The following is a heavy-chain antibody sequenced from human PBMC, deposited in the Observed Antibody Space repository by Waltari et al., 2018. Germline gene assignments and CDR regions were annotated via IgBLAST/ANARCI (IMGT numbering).Heavy chain of an antibody. J-gene: IGHJ2*01. V-gene: IGHV4-38-2*01. CDR3: ARHPEQLVGYWYFDL. Sequence: QVQLQESGPGLVKPSETLSLTCDVSGYSISSGYYWGWIRQPPGKGLEWIGGIYHSGSTYQNPSLKSLLTISLDTSKNQFSLKLSSVTAADTAVFYCARHPEQLVGYWYFDLWGRGTLVTVSS. D-gene: IGHD6-6*01. CDR1: GYSISSGYY. CDR2: IYHSGST.